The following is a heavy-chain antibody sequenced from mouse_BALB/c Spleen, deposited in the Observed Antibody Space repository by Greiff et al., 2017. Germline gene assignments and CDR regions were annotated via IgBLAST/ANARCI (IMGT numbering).Heavy chain of an antibody. J-gene: IGHJ3*01. CDR2: IWAGGST. CDR1: GFSLTSYG. Sequence: QVQLKESGPGLVAPSQSLSITCTVSGFSLTSYGVHWVRQPPGKGLEWLGVIWAGGSTNYNSALMSRLSISKDNSKSQVFLKMNSLQTDDTAMYYCARVGNTWFAYWGQGTLVTVSA. V-gene: IGHV2-9*02. D-gene: IGHD2-1*01. CDR3: ARVGNTWFAY.